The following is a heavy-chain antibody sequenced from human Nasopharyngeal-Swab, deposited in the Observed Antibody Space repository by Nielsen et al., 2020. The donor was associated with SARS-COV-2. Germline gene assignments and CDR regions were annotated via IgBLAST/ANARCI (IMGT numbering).Heavy chain of an antibody. V-gene: IGHV4-59*01. J-gene: IGHJ4*02. D-gene: IGHD2-8*02. CDR2: IYYSGST. Sequence: WIRQPPGKGLEWIGYIYYSGSTNYNPSLKSRVTISVDTSKNQFSLKLSSVTAADTAVYYCARKVGPWGCSTSWGQGTLVTVSS. CDR3: ARKVGPWGCSTS.